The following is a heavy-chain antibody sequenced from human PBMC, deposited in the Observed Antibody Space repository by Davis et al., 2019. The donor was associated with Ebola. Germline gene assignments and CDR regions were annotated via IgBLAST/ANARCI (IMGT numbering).Heavy chain of an antibody. J-gene: IGHJ6*02. CDR2: ISAYNGNT. D-gene: IGHD2-15*01. CDR1: GYTFTSYG. Sequence: ASVKVSCKASGYTFTSYGISWVRQAPGQGLEWMGWISAYNGNTNYAQKLQGRVTMTTDTSTSTAYMELRSLRSDDTAVYYCARTRPLLYYYYGMDVWGQGTTVTVSS. CDR3: ARTRPLLYYYYGMDV. V-gene: IGHV1-18*01.